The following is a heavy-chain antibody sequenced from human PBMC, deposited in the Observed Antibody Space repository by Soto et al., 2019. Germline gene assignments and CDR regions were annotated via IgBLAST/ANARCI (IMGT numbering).Heavy chain of an antibody. CDR3: TTDIGGDTIFRP. Sequence: EVQLVESGGGLVKPGGSLRLSCAASGFTFSNAWMSWVRQAPGKGLEWVGRIKSKTDGGTTDYAAPVKGRFTISRDDSKNTLYLQMNSLKTEDTAVYYCTTDIGGDTIFRPWGQGTLVTVSS. CDR1: GFTFSNAW. CDR2: IKSKTDGGTT. J-gene: IGHJ5*02. D-gene: IGHD3-9*01. V-gene: IGHV3-15*01.